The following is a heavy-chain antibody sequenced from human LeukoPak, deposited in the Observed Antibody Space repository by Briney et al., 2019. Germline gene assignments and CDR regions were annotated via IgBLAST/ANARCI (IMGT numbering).Heavy chain of an antibody. CDR2: IYPGDSDT. Sequence: GESLKISCKGSGYSFTSYWIGWVRQVPGKGLEWMGIIYPGDSDTRYSPSFQGQVTISADKSISAAYLQWSSLKASDNAIYYCARHRAAAEGGALDYWGQGTLVTVSS. CDR3: ARHRAAAEGGALDY. V-gene: IGHV5-51*01. J-gene: IGHJ4*02. D-gene: IGHD6-13*01. CDR1: GYSFTSYW.